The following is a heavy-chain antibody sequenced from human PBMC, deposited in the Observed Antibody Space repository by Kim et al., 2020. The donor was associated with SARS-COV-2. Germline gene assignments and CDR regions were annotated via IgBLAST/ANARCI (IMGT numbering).Heavy chain of an antibody. Sequence: NYNPPLKGRATISVDTSKTQFSRKRSSVTAADTAVYYCARHAARPYYFDYWGQGTLVTVSS. V-gene: IGHV4-59*08. J-gene: IGHJ4*02. CDR3: ARHAARPYYFDY.